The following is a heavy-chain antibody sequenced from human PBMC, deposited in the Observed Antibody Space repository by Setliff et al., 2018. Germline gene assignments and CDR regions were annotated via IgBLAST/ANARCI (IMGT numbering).Heavy chain of an antibody. V-gene: IGHV3-74*01. CDR2: INSDESRP. CDR3: ARDREGDGNYYMDV. Sequence: GESLKISCAASGFTFSNYWMHWVRQAPGKGPVWVSRINSDESRPNYADSVKGRFTISRDNAKNTLHLQMNSMRADDTAVYYCARDREGDGNYYMDVWGKGTTVTVSS. J-gene: IGHJ6*03. D-gene: IGHD1-1*01. CDR1: GFTFSNYW.